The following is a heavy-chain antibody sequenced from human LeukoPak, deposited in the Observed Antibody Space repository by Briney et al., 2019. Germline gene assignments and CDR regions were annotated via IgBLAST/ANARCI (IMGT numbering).Heavy chain of an antibody. D-gene: IGHD5-18*01. Sequence: ASVKVSCKASGYTFTSYGISWVRQAPGQGLEWMGWISAYNGNTNYAQKLQGRDTMTTDTSTSTAYMELRSLRSDDTAVYYCAREGDTAMGVVYYFDYWGQGTLVTVSS. V-gene: IGHV1-18*01. J-gene: IGHJ4*02. CDR3: AREGDTAMGVVYYFDY. CDR2: ISAYNGNT. CDR1: GYTFTSYG.